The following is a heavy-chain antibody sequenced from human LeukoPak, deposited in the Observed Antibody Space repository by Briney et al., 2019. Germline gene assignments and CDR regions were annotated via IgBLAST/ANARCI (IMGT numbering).Heavy chain of an antibody. Sequence: GGSLRLSCSASGFTFSNHAMHWVRQAPGKGLEYVSGITDSGGLTRYADSLKGRFTISRDNSRDTLDLQMSSLRAEDTAIYYCVKDLSGSYTFDYWGQGTLVTVSS. CDR3: VKDLSGSYTFDY. D-gene: IGHD1-26*01. CDR1: GFTFSNHA. CDR2: ITDSGGLT. V-gene: IGHV3-64D*06. J-gene: IGHJ4*02.